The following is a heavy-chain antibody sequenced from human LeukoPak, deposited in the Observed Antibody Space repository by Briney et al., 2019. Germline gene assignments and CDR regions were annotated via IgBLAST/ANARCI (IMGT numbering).Heavy chain of an antibody. CDR3: ARDPRYNTVVTDY. J-gene: IGHJ4*02. CDR2: ISDNNGTT. CDR1: GYTFTSYG. D-gene: IGHD4-23*01. V-gene: IGHV1-18*01. Sequence: ASAKVSCKASGYTFTSYGLTWVRQAPGQGLEWMGWISDNNGTTHYAQKLQGRVTMTTDASTNTAYMELRSLRSEDTAVYYCARDPRYNTVVTDYWGQGTLVTVSS.